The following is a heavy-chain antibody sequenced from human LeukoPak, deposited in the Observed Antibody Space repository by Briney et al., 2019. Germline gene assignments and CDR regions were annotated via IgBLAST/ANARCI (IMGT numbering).Heavy chain of an antibody. V-gene: IGHV4-61*01. Sequence: SETLSLTCTVSGGSVRSGSYYWSWIRQPAGKGLEWIGYIYYSGTTNYNPSLKSRVTISVDTSKNQFSLKLTSVTAADTAVYYCARGSYCSGGTCYALYFDYWGQGTLVTVSS. CDR3: ARGSYCSGGTCYALYFDY. J-gene: IGHJ4*02. D-gene: IGHD2-15*01. CDR2: IYYSGTT. CDR1: GGSVRSGSYY.